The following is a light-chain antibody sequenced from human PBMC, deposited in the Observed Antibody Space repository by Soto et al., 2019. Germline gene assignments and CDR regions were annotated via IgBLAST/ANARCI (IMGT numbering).Light chain of an antibody. CDR2: DVS. Sequence: QSDLTQPASVSGSLGQSIIISCTGTINDIGGYKYVSWYQQHPNKAPKVVIFDVSNRPSGVSDRFSGSVSGNTASLTISGLQAEDEADYYCSSYTNKDTHVIFGGGTKLTVL. J-gene: IGLJ2*01. CDR3: SSYTNKDTHVI. CDR1: INDIGGYKY. V-gene: IGLV2-14*03.